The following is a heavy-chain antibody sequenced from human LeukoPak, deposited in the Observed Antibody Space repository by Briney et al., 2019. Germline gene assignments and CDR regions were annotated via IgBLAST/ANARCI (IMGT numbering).Heavy chain of an antibody. CDR2: ISWNSGSI. D-gene: IGHD6-13*01. J-gene: IGHJ4*02. Sequence: GGSLRLSCAASGFTFDDYAMHWVRQAPGKGLEWVSGISWNSGSIGYADSVKGRFTISRDNAKNSLYLQMNSLRAEDTALYYCAKAKGGYSSSWHPLDYWGQGTLVTVSS. V-gene: IGHV3-9*01. CDR1: GFTFDDYA. CDR3: AKAKGGYSSSWHPLDY.